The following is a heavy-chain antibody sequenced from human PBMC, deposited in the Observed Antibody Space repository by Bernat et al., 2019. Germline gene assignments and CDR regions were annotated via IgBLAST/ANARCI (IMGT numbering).Heavy chain of an antibody. CDR1: GFTFIGYG. CDR2: ISYDGSNK. D-gene: IGHD6-13*01. Sequence: QVQLVDSGGGVVKLGRSLRLPCAASGFTFIGYGMHWVRQAQGRGLGWVAVISYDGSNKYYADSVKGRFTISRDNSKNTLYLQMNSLRAEDTAVYYCANEGGRAAVGPRHWGQGTLVTVSS. V-gene: IGHV3-30*18. CDR3: ANEGGRAAVGPRH. J-gene: IGHJ1*01.